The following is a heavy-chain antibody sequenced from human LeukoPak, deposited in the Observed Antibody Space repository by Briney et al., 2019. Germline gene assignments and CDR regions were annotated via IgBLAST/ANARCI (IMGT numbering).Heavy chain of an antibody. CDR3: ARYQRRYYYDSSAAAFDI. CDR1: GYTFTSYG. Sequence: ASVKVSCKASGYTFTSYGISWVRQAPGQGLEWMGWISAYNGNTNYAQKLQGRVTMTTDTSTSTAYMELRSLRSDDTAVYYCARYQRRYYYDSSAAAFDIWGQGTMVTVSS. V-gene: IGHV1-18*01. CDR2: ISAYNGNT. J-gene: IGHJ3*02. D-gene: IGHD3-22*01.